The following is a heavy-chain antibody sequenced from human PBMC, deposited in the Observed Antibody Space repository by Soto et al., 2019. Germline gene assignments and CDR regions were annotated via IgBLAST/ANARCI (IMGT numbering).Heavy chain of an antibody. Sequence: SETLSLTCTVSGGSISSSSYYWGWIRQPPGKGLEWIGSIYYSGSTYYNPSLKSRVTISVDTSKNQFSLKLSSVTAPDTAFFYCARHRDSSSWYCYYYMDVWGKGTTVTVSS. CDR1: GGSISSSSYY. V-gene: IGHV4-39*01. J-gene: IGHJ6*03. CDR3: ARHRDSSSWYCYYYMDV. D-gene: IGHD6-13*01. CDR2: IYYSGST.